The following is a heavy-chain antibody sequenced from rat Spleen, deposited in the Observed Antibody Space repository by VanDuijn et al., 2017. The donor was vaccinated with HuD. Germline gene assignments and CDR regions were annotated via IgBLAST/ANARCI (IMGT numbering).Heavy chain of an antibody. CDR2: IWAGGST. CDR3: ARLWVFDY. V-gene: IGHV2-72*01. CDR1: GFSLTSNG. D-gene: IGHD1-7*01. J-gene: IGHJ2*01. Sequence: QVQLKESGPGLMQPSETLSLTCTVSGFSLTSNGVGWVRQPLGTGLVWMGTIWAGGSTNYNSAVQSRLSISRDTSKSQVFLKMNSLQPEDTATYYCARLWVFDYWGQGVMVTVST.